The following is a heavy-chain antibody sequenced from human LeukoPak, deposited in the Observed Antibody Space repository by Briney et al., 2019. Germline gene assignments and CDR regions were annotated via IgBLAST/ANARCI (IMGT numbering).Heavy chain of an antibody. V-gene: IGHV3-30*04. CDR1: GFTFSSYS. J-gene: IGHJ4*02. D-gene: IGHD3-10*01. Sequence: GGSLRLSCAASGFTFSSYSMHWVRQAPGKGLEWVAVISYDGSNKYYADSVKGRFTISRDNSKNTLYLQMNSLRAEDTAVYYCAKDRVFELWFEEASPYYFDYWGQGTLVTVSS. CDR2: ISYDGSNK. CDR3: AKDRVFELWFEEASPYYFDY.